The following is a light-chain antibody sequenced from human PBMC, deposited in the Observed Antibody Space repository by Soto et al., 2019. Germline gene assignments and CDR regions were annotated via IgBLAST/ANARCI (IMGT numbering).Light chain of an antibody. V-gene: IGLV2-14*01. Sequence: QSALTQPASVSGSPGQPITISCTGTSSDLGGYSYVSWYQHHPGKAPKLMIFEVSNRPSGVSNRFSASKSGNTASLTVSGLQAADEADYYCSSYTSSFTLGVFGTGTKVTVL. CDR3: SSYTSSFTLGV. CDR2: EVS. J-gene: IGLJ1*01. CDR1: SSDLGGYSY.